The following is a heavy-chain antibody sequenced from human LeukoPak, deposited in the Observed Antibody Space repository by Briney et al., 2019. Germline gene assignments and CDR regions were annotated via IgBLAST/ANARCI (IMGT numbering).Heavy chain of an antibody. CDR2: INPNSGGT. CDR3: ARELRGYSSGWYGRGVVTTFDY. J-gene: IGHJ4*02. CDR1: GYTFTGYY. Sequence: ASVKVSCKASGYTFTGYYMHWVRQAPGQGLEWMGWINPNSGGTNYAQKFQGRVTMTRDTSISTAYMELSRLRSDDTAVYYCARELRGYSSGWYGRGVVTTFDYWGQGTLVTVSS. D-gene: IGHD6-19*01. V-gene: IGHV1-2*02.